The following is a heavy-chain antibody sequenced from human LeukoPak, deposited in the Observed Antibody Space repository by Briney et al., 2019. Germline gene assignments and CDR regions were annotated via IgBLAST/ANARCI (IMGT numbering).Heavy chain of an antibody. D-gene: IGHD3-10*01. V-gene: IGHV3-21*01. CDR3: ARDRAVYYGSGTTRYYYGMDV. CDR2: ISSSSSYI. J-gene: IGHJ6*02. CDR1: GFTFSTYA. Sequence: GGSLRLSCAASGFTFSTYAMNWVRQAPGKGLEWVSSISSSSSYIYYADSVKGRFTISRDNAKNALYLKINSLRAEDTAVYYCARDRAVYYGSGTTRYYYGMDVWGQGTTVTVSS.